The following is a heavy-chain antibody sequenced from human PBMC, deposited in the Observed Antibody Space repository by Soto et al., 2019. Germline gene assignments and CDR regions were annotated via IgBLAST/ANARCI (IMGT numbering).Heavy chain of an antibody. CDR2: ISYDGSNK. V-gene: IGHV3-30*18. CDR3: AKGYSSSWYDWFDP. Sequence: GGSLRLSCAASGFTFSSYGMHWVRQAPGKGLEWVAVISYDGSNKYYADSVKGRFTISRDNSKNTLYLQMNSLRAEDTAVYHCAKGYSSSWYDWFDPWGQGTLVTVSS. CDR1: GFTFSSYG. D-gene: IGHD6-13*01. J-gene: IGHJ5*02.